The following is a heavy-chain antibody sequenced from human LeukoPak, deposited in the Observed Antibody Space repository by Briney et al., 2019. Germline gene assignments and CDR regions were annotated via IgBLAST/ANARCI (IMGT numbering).Heavy chain of an antibody. J-gene: IGHJ4*02. CDR3: ASPWSTGGFDF. D-gene: IGHD3-16*01. Sequence: PSETPSLSCTVSGGSLPTSSYFWGWIRQPPGKGLEWIASIYYRVTTSYNPALKSRVTISVDTSKNQFSLKLSSVTAADTAVYYCASPWSTGGFDFWGQGTLVTVSS. V-gene: IGHV4-39*01. CDR1: GGSLPTSSYF. CDR2: IYYRVTT.